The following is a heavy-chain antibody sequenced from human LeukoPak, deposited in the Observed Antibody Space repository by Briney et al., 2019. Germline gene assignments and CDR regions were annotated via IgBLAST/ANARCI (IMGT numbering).Heavy chain of an antibody. V-gene: IGHV3-23*01. CDR3: ARSWFYWYYFDY. CDR1: GFTFSSYA. J-gene: IGHJ4*02. D-gene: IGHD3-9*01. CDR2: ISGSGGST. Sequence: GGSLRLSCAASGFTFSSYAMSWVRQAPGKGLEWVSAISGSGGSTYYADSVKGRFAISRDNSKNTLYLQMNSLRAEDTAVYYCARSWFYWYYFDYWGQGTQVTVSS.